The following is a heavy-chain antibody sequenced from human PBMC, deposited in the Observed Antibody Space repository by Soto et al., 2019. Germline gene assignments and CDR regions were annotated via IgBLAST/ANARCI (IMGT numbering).Heavy chain of an antibody. J-gene: IGHJ4*02. Sequence: EVQLVESGGGLVKPGGSLRLSCAASGFTFSSYSMNWVRQAPGKGLEWVSSISSSSSYIYYADSVKGRFTISRDNVKNSLYLQMNSLRAEDTAVYYCAREGDYAVGGYFDYWGQGTLVTVSS. CDR2: ISSSSSYI. CDR3: AREGDYAVGGYFDY. D-gene: IGHD3-16*01. CDR1: GFTFSSYS. V-gene: IGHV3-21*01.